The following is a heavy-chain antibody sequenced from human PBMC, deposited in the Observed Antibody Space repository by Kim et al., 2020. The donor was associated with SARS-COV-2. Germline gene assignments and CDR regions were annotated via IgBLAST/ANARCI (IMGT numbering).Heavy chain of an antibody. CDR3: AKVRRGYCPNGVCYGEWDY. Sequence: GGSLRLSCAASGFTFSTYAMSWVRQAPGKGLEWVSAISGSGGNTYDADSVKGRFTISRDNSKNTLYLQINSLRAEDTAVYYCAKVRRGYCPNGVCYGEWDYWGQGTLVTVSS. CDR1: GFTFSTYA. V-gene: IGHV3-23*01. CDR2: ISGSGGNT. J-gene: IGHJ4*02. D-gene: IGHD2-8*01.